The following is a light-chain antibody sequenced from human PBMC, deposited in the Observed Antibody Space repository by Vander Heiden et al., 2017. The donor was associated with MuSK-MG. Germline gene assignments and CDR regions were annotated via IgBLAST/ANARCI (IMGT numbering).Light chain of an antibody. Sequence: DIQMTQSPSTLSASVGDRVTITCRASQSISIWLAWYQQRPGKAPNLLIYKASSLESGGPSRFSGSGSGTEFTLTISSLQPDDFATYYCQQYNSYSPYTFGQGTKLEIK. J-gene: IGKJ2*01. CDR3: QQYNSYSPYT. V-gene: IGKV1-5*03. CDR2: KAS. CDR1: QSISIW.